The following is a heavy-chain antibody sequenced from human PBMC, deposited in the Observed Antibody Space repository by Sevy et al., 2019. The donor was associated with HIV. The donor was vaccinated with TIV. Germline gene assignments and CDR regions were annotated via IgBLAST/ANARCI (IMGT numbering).Heavy chain of an antibody. D-gene: IGHD3-3*01. J-gene: IGHJ6*02. CDR3: ASAPAEYYDFWSGYYEYYYYGMDV. CDR2: ISYDGSNK. CDR1: GFTFSSYA. V-gene: IGHV3-30-3*01. Sequence: GGSLRLSCAASGFTFSSYAMHWVRQAPGKGLEWVAVISYDGSNKYYADSVKGRFTISRDNSKNTLYLQMNGLRAEDTAVYYCASAPAEYYDFWSGYYEYYYYGMDVWGQGTTVTVSS.